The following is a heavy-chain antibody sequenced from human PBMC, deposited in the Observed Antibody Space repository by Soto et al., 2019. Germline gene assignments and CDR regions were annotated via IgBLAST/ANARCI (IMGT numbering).Heavy chain of an antibody. J-gene: IGHJ4*02. CDR2: ISSSSSYI. CDR3: AREPLGSPLLPYDY. V-gene: IGHV3-21*01. D-gene: IGHD7-27*01. CDR1: GFTFSSYS. Sequence: EVQLVESGGGLVKPGGSLRLSCAASGFTFSSYSMNWVRQAPGKGLEWVSSISSSSSYIYYADSVKGRFTISRDNAKNSLYLQMNSLRAEDTAVYYCAREPLGSPLLPYDYWGQGTLVTVSS.